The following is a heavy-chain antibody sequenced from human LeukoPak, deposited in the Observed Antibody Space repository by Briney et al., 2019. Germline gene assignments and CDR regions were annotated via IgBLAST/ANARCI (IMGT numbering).Heavy chain of an antibody. CDR2: ISYDGSNK. CDR1: GLTFSNYA. CDR3: ARAGPSSSWHQFDY. D-gene: IGHD6-13*01. J-gene: IGHJ4*02. Sequence: PGGSLRLSCAASGLTFSNYALHWVRQDPGKGLEWVAVISYDGSNKFYADSVRGRFTISRDNSKNTLYLQMNSLRAEDTAVYYCARAGPSSSWHQFDYWGQGTLVTVSS. V-gene: IGHV3-30*04.